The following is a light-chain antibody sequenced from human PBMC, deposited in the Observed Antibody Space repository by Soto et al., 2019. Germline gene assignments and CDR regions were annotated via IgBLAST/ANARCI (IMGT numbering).Light chain of an antibody. V-gene: IGKV1-5*01. CDR3: QQYNSYPWT. Sequence: DIQMTQSPSSLSASVGDRVTITCRASQTTNNYLNWYQLKPGKAPKLLIYAASTLESGVPSRFSGSGSGTEFTLTITSLQPDDFATYYCQQYNSYPWTFGQGTNVDI. J-gene: IGKJ1*01. CDR1: QTTNNY. CDR2: AAS.